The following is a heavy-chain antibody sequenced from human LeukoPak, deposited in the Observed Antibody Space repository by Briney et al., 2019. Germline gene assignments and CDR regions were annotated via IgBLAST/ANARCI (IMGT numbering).Heavy chain of an antibody. Sequence: PSETLSLTCTVPSGSISSYSWSWIRQPPGKGLEWIGYIYSSGSTKSNPSLKSRVTISVDTSKDQCSLKLSSVTAADTAVYYCARAQGQWLVLDYWGQGTLVTVSS. CDR1: SGSISSYS. CDR2: IYSSGST. CDR3: ARAQGQWLVLDY. J-gene: IGHJ4*02. V-gene: IGHV4-59*01. D-gene: IGHD6-19*01.